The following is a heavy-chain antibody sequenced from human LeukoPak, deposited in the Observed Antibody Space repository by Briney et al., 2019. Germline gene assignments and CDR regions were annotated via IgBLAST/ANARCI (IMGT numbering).Heavy chain of an antibody. V-gene: IGHV1-69*13. CDR2: IIPIFGTA. CDR1: GGTFSSYA. CDR3: ARDGGYSSSSSASFDY. D-gene: IGHD6-13*01. J-gene: IGHJ4*02. Sequence: SVKVSCKASGGTFSSYAIGWVRQAPGQGLEWMGGIIPIFGTANYAQKFQGRVTITADESTSTAYMELSSLRSEDTAVYYCARDGGYSSSSSASFDYWGQGTLVTVSS.